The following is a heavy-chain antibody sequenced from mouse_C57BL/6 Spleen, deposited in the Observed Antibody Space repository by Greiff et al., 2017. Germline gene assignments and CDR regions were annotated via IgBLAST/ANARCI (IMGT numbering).Heavy chain of an antibody. CDR3: ARDAPFYYGSRHWYFDV. CDR1: GFTFRDFY. CDR2: SRNKANDYTT. V-gene: IGHV7-1*01. Sequence: EVKVVESGGGLVQSGRSLRLSCATSGFTFRDFYMEWVRQAPGKGLEWIAASRNKANDYTTEYSASVKGRFIVSRDTSQSILYLQMNALRAEDTAIYYCARDAPFYYGSRHWYFDVWGTGTTVTVSS. J-gene: IGHJ1*03. D-gene: IGHD1-1*01.